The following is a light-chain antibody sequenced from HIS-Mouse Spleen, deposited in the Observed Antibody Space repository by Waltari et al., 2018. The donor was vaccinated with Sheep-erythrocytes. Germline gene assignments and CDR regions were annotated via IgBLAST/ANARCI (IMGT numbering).Light chain of an antibody. Sequence: DIVMTQSPDSLAVSLGERATINCKSSQSVLYISNNKNYLAWYQPKPGQPPKLRIYWASTRASGVPDRCSGSGSGTDFTLTISSLQAEDVAVYYCQQYYSTPYTFGQGTKLEIK. CDR2: WAS. V-gene: IGKV4-1*01. J-gene: IGKJ2*01. CDR3: QQYYSTPYT. CDR1: QSVLYISNNKNY.